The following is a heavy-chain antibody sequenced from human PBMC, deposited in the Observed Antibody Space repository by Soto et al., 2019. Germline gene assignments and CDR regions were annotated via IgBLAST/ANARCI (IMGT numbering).Heavy chain of an antibody. CDR2: ISGSGGST. V-gene: IGHV3-23*01. CDR3: ANAKVAGTNYYGMDV. D-gene: IGHD6-19*01. CDR1: GFTFSSYA. Sequence: GGSLRLSCAASGFTFSSYAMSWVRQAPGKGLEWVSAISGSGGSTYYADSVKGRFTISRDNSKNTLYLQMNSLRAEDTAVYYCANAKVAGTNYYGMDVWGQGTTVTVSS. J-gene: IGHJ6*02.